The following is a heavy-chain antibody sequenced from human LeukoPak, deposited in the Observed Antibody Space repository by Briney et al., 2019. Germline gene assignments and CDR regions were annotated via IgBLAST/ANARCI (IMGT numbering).Heavy chain of an antibody. D-gene: IGHD3-3*01. V-gene: IGHV3-48*03. J-gene: IGHJ4*02. CDR2: ISSSGII. Sequence: GGSLRRSCAASGFTFSSYEMNWVRQAPGKGLEWVSYISSSGIINYADSVKGRFTISRDNAKNSLYLQMNSLRAEDTAVYYCAKGVSAYDFWSGRLFAYWGQGALVTVSS. CDR1: GFTFSSYE. CDR3: AKGVSAYDFWSGRLFAY.